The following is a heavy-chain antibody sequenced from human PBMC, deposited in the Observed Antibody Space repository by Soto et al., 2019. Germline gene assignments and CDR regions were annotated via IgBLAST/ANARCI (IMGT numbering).Heavy chain of an antibody. CDR3: ARHYCSGGSCLFDP. CDR2: IKQDGSEK. Sequence: EVQLVESGGGLVQPGGSLRLSCVASGFTFSSYWMSWVRQAPGKGLEWVANIKQDGSEKYYVDSVKGRFTISRDNAKNSLYLQMNSLRAEDTAVYYCARHYCSGGSCLFDPWGQGTLVTVSS. D-gene: IGHD2-15*01. V-gene: IGHV3-7*01. CDR1: GFTFSSYW. J-gene: IGHJ5*02.